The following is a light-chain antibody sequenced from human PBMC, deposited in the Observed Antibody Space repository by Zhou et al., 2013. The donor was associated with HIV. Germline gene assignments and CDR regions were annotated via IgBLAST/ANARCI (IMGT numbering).Light chain of an antibody. CDR1: QSISSNY. CDR2: GAS. V-gene: IGKV3-20*01. J-gene: IGKJ1*01. CDR3: QQYDSSPQT. Sequence: EIVLTQSPGTLSLSPGERATLSCRASQSISSNYLAWYQQKPGQAPRLLIYGASSRATGIPDRFSGSGSGTDFTLTISRLEPEDFALYYCQQYDSSPQTFGQGTKVEIK.